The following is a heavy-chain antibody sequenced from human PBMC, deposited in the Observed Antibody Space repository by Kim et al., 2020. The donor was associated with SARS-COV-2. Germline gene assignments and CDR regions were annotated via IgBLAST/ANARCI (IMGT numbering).Heavy chain of an antibody. CDR1: GYTLTELS. Sequence: ASVKVSCKVSGYTLTELSMHWVRQAPGNGLEGMGGFDPEDGETIYAQKFQGRVTMTEDTSTDTAYMELSSLRSEDTAVYYCATGRVAGPPAWFDPWGQGTLVTVSS. J-gene: IGHJ5*02. CDR3: ATGRVAGPPAWFDP. V-gene: IGHV1-24*01. D-gene: IGHD2-15*01. CDR2: FDPEDGET.